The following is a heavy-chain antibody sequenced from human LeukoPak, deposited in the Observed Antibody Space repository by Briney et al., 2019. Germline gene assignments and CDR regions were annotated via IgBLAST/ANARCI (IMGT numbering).Heavy chain of an antibody. D-gene: IGHD3-22*01. CDR3: AGSGYYLFGLGY. CDR1: GYSISSGYY. V-gene: IGHV4-38-2*01. Sequence: PSETLSLTCAVSGYSISSGYYWGWIRQPPGKGLEWIGSIYYSGSTYYNPSLKSRVTISVDTSKNQFSLKLSSVTAADTAVYYCAGSGYYLFGLGYWGQGTLVTVSS. J-gene: IGHJ4*02. CDR2: IYYSGST.